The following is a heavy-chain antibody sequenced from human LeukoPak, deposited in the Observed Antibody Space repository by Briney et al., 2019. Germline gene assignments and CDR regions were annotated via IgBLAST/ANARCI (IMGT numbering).Heavy chain of an antibody. J-gene: IGHJ4*02. CDR1: GFTFSDYY. CDR2: ISSSGSTI. D-gene: IGHD1-26*01. CDR3: ARDRSGSPNDC. Sequence: GGSLRLSCAASGFTFSDYYMSWIRQAPGKGLEWVSYISSSGSTIYYADSVKGRFTISRDDAKSSLYLQMNSLRAEDTAVYYCARDRSGSPNDCWGQGTLVTVSS. V-gene: IGHV3-11*04.